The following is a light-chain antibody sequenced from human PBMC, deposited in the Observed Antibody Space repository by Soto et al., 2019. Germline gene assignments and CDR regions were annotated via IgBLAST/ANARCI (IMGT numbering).Light chain of an antibody. V-gene: IGLV1-40*01. CDR3: QSYDISLSVV. Sequence: QAVVTQPPSVSGAPGQRVTISCTGSSSNIGAGYGVHWYQQLPGTAPKLLIYGNSNRPSRVPDRFSGSKSGTSASLAITGLQAEDEADYYCQSYDISLSVVFGGGTKLTVL. CDR1: SSNIGAGYG. J-gene: IGLJ2*01. CDR2: GNS.